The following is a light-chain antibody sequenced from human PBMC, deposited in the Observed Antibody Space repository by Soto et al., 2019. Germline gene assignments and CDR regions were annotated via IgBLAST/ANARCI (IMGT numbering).Light chain of an antibody. Sequence: DIQMTQSPSTRSSSVGDRVTITCRASQSISSWLAWYQQKPGKAPKLLIYKASSLESGVPSRFSGSGSGTEFTLTISSLKNDDCATYYCQQYNSYSRTFGQGTKVDIK. V-gene: IGKV1-5*03. J-gene: IGKJ1*01. CDR3: QQYNSYSRT. CDR1: QSISSW. CDR2: KAS.